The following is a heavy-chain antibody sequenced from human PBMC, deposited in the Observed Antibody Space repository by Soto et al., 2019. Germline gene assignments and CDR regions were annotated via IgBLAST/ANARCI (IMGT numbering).Heavy chain of an antibody. J-gene: IGHJ4*02. CDR3: VKDRSDTWSFDD. D-gene: IGHD2-8*02. Sequence: QVQLVESGGGVVQPGRSLRLSCSASGFIYSSCAMHWVRQVPGKGLEWLAVVSHDGTLYPYADSVRGRFTISRDNSRKMLYLQTNSLRPDDRAVYYCVKDRSDTWSFDDWGQGTLVTVSS. V-gene: IGHV3-30*18. CDR1: GFIYSSCA. CDR2: VSHDGTLY.